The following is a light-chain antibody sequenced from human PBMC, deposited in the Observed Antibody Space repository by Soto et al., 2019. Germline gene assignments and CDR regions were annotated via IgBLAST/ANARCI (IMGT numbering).Light chain of an antibody. CDR1: SGHSSYA. J-gene: IGLJ1*01. CDR3: QTWGTGIQV. V-gene: IGLV4-69*01. Sequence: QLVLTQSPSASASLGASVRLTCTLSSGHSSYAIAWHQQQPEKGPRYLMKLNSDGSHNKGDGIPDRFSGSSSGAERYLTISGLQSEDEADYYCQTWGTGIQVFGTGTKVTVL. CDR2: LNSDGSH.